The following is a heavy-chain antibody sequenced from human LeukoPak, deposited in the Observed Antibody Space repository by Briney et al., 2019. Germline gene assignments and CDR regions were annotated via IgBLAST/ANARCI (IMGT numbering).Heavy chain of an antibody. D-gene: IGHD6-13*01. J-gene: IGHJ3*02. CDR2: IYYTGST. CDR3: ARGESKGPYSSSWYFPPNAFDI. Sequence: SETLSLTCTVSGGSISNYYWTWIRQPPGKGLEWIGYIYYTGSTNYNPSLKSRVTISVDTSKNQFSLKLSSVTAADTAVYHCARGESKGPYSSSWYFPPNAFDIWGQGTMVTVSS. V-gene: IGHV4-59*08. CDR1: GGSISNYY.